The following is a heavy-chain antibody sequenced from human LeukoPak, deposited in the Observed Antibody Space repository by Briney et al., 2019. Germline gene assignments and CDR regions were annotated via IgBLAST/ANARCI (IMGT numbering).Heavy chain of an antibody. J-gene: IGHJ5*01. CDR2: ISGDAITT. Sequence: GGSLRLSCTASGFSFRTYIMAWVRQVPGKGLEWISAISGDAITTYYAVPVKGRSTISRDNFRNTLSLQMDSLRADDSAVYYCAKDASPYSNYAVRWFDSWGQGTLVTVSS. CDR3: AKDASPYSNYAVRWFDS. V-gene: IGHV3-23*01. D-gene: IGHD4/OR15-4a*01. CDR1: GFSFRTYI.